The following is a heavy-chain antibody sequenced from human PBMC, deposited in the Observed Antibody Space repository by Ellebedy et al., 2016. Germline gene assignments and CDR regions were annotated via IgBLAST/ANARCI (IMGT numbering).Heavy chain of an antibody. CDR2: IYYSGST. J-gene: IGHJ4*02. CDR3: ARGAPPHDY. Sequence: SETLSLTCTVSGGSISSYYWSWIRQPPGKGLEWIGYIYYSGSTNYNPSLKSRVTISVDTSKNQFSLKLSSVTAADTAVYYCARGAPPHDYWGQGTLVTVSS. V-gene: IGHV4-59*12. CDR1: GGSISSYY.